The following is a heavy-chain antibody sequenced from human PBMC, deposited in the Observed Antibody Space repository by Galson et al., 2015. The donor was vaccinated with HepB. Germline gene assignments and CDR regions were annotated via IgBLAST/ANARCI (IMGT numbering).Heavy chain of an antibody. D-gene: IGHD6-19*01. CDR3: ARIVQRYSSGRNYYYGMDV. Sequence: PALVKPTQTLTLTCTFFGFSLSTSGMCVSWIRQPPGKALEWLALIDWDDDKYYSTSLKTRLTISKDTSKNQVVLTMTNMDPVDTATYYCARIVQRYSSGRNYYYGMDVWGQGTTVTVSS. CDR1: GFSLSTSGMC. V-gene: IGHV2-70*01. J-gene: IGHJ6*02. CDR2: IDWDDDK.